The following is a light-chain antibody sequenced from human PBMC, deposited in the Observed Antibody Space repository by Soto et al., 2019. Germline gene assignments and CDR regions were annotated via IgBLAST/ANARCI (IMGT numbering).Light chain of an antibody. CDR1: ESISPF. V-gene: IGKV1-39*01. CDR3: QQSKSRLFT. J-gene: IGKJ3*01. CDR2: GVS. Sequence: DIQMTQSPSSMSTSVEERVTITCRASESISPFLNCYQHKPGKAPKLLIYGVSNLQSGVPSRFSGSGSGTDFLRNISNLQPEDFAPYYCQQSKSRLFTFGPGTKGVIK.